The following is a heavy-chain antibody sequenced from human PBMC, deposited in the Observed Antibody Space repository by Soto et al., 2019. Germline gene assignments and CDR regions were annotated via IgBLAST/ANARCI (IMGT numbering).Heavy chain of an antibody. CDR1: GGSFSGYY. J-gene: IGHJ6*02. CDR2: INHSGST. D-gene: IGHD3-22*01. Sequence: PSDTLSLTCAVYGGSFSGYYWSWVRQPPGKWLEWIGEINHSGSTNYNPSLKSRVTISVDTSKNQFSLKLSSVTAADTAVYYCARSHYYDSSGYYYHYYGMDVWGQGXTVTVSS. V-gene: IGHV4-34*01. CDR3: ARSHYYDSSGYYYHYYGMDV.